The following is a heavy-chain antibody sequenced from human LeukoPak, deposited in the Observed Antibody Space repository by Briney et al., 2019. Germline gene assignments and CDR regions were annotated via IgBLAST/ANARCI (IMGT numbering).Heavy chain of an antibody. CDR2: MNPNSGNT. V-gene: IGHV1-8*01. Sequence: ASVKLSCKASGYTFTSYDINWERHATGQGLEWMGWMNPNSGNTGYAQKFQGRVTMTRNTSISTAYMELSSLKSEDTAVYYCARAPEWGKSNYYYYMDVWGKGTTVTVSS. D-gene: IGHD1-26*01. J-gene: IGHJ6*03. CDR3: ARAPEWGKSNYYYYMDV. CDR1: GYTFTSYD.